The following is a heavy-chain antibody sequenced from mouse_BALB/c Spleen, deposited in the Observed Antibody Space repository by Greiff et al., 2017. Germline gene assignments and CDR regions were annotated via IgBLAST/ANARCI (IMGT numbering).Heavy chain of an antibody. CDR1: GFTFNTYA. Sequence: EVQGVESGGGLVQPKGSLKLSCAASGFTFNTYAMNWVRQAPGKGLEWVARIRSKSNNYATYYADSVKDRFTISRDDSQSMLYLQMNNLKTEDTAMYYCVIRMITIDYAMDYWGQGTSVTVSS. V-gene: IGHV10-1*02. J-gene: IGHJ4*01. D-gene: IGHD2-4*01. CDR3: VIRMITIDYAMDY. CDR2: IRSKSNNYAT.